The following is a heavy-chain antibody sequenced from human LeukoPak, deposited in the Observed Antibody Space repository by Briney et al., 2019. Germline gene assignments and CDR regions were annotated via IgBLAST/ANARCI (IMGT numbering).Heavy chain of an antibody. CDR3: ARDWSFYGTEGGYYFDY. D-gene: IGHD3-10*01. J-gene: IGHJ4*02. Sequence: GGSLRLSCAASGFIVSSNYMSWVRQAPGKGLEWVALISYDGRNEYYADSVKGRFTISRDNSKNTLYLQMNSLRAEDTAVYYCARDWSFYGTEGGYYFDYWGQGTLVTVSS. CDR2: ISYDGRNE. V-gene: IGHV3-30*03. CDR1: GFIVSSNY.